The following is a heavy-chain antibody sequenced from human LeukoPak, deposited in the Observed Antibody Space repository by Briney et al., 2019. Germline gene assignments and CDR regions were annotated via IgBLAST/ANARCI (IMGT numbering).Heavy chain of an antibody. V-gene: IGHV3-11*01. CDR1: GFSFSDYY. J-gene: IGHJ6*02. D-gene: IGHD3-16*01. CDR2: ISNTGGTI. Sequence: GGSLRLSCVGSGFSFSDYYMNWIRQAPGKGLEWISYISNTGGTIIYADSVRGRFTISRDNAKNSLYLQMSNLRAEDTAVYFCARGGGLDVWGQGATITVSS. CDR3: ARGGGLDV.